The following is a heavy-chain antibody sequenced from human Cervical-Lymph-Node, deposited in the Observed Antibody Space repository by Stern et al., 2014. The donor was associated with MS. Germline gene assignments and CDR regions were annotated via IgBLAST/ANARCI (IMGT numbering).Heavy chain of an antibody. Sequence: QVQLVQSGAEVKKPGASVKVSCKASGYTFTSYGISWVRQAPGQGLEWMGWISAYNGYTNHSQKFQEQVTMTPNTSPKSAYLELKRPTSDDTAVYFRATGVDILPTIPFDHWGQGTLVTVSS. CDR2: ISAYNGYT. J-gene: IGHJ4*02. CDR3: ATGVDILPTIPFDH. CDR1: GYTFTSYG. V-gene: IGHV1-18*01. D-gene: IGHD5-12*01.